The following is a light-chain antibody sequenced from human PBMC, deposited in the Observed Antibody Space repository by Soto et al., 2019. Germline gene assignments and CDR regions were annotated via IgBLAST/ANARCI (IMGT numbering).Light chain of an antibody. CDR2: EVS. CDR3: ISYAGSNNFYV. V-gene: IGLV2-8*01. Sequence: QSALTQPPSASGSPGQSATISCTGTSSDVGGYNYVSWYQQHPGKAPKLMIYEVSKRPSGVPDRFSGSKSGNTASLTVSGLQAEDEADYYCISYAGSNNFYVFGTGTKLTVL. CDR1: SSDVGGYNY. J-gene: IGLJ1*01.